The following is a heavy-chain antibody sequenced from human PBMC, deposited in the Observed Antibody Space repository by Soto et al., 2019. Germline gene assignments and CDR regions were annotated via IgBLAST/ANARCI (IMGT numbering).Heavy chain of an antibody. CDR3: ARDDYKDYYYYYGMDV. CDR2: SYHSGST. V-gene: IGHV4-4*02. Sequence: PAETLSLTCAVSGGSISSSNWWSWVRQPPGKGLEWIGESYHSGSTNYNPSLKSRVTISVDKSKNQFSLKLSSVTAADTAVYYCARDDYKDYYYYYGMDVWGQGTTVTVSS. CDR1: GGSISSSNW. D-gene: IGHD4-4*01. J-gene: IGHJ6*02.